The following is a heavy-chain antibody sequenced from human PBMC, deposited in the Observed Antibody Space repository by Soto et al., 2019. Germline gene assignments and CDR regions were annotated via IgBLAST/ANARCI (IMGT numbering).Heavy chain of an antibody. Sequence: QVQLVESGGDVVQPGRSLRLSCAASGFTFRTYGMHWVRQAPGKGLEWLAVISNTGINKYYADSVKGRFTISRDNSRDTLFLQMNSLRGEDTAIYYCAKVIRADSTSSNFYYYSGLDVWGQGTTVTVSS. CDR2: ISNTGINK. CDR1: GFTFRTYG. D-gene: IGHD6-6*01. J-gene: IGHJ6*02. CDR3: AKVIRADSTSSNFYYYSGLDV. V-gene: IGHV3-30*18.